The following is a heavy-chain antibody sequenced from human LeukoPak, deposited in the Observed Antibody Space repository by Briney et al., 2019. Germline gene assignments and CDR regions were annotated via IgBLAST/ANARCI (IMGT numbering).Heavy chain of an antibody. J-gene: IGHJ4*02. Sequence: PSETLSLTCTVSGGSISSYYWSWIRQPPGKGLEWIGYIYYSGSTNYNPSLKSRVTISVDTSKNQFSLKLSSVTAADTAVYYCARGRIAVAGKGRVYYFDYWGQGTLVTVSS. D-gene: IGHD6-19*01. V-gene: IGHV4-59*01. CDR1: GGSISSYY. CDR3: ARGRIAVAGKGRVYYFDY. CDR2: IYYSGST.